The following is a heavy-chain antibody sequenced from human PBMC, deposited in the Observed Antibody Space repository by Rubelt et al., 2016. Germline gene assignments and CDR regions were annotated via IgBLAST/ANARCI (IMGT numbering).Heavy chain of an antibody. J-gene: IGHJ4*02. V-gene: IGHV4-34*01. CDR2: ITNTGST. D-gene: IGHD4-23*01. CDR1: GGSFSGYY. Sequence: QVQLQQWGAGLLKPSETLSLSCAVYGGSFSGYYWTWIRQPPGKGLEWIGEITNTGSTNYNPTLKSRVTISVDTSKNQFFLKLNSVTAADTAVYYCARGAGGGNSAGYWGQGTLVTVSS. CDR3: ARGAGGGNSAGY.